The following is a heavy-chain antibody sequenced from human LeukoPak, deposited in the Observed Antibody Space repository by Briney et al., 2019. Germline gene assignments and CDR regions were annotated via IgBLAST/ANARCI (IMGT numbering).Heavy chain of an antibody. CDR3: ATPRGRDFYYFDY. CDR1: GFTLSSYW. Sequence: GGSLRLSCAASGFTLSSYWMSWVRQAPGKGLEWVANIKQDGSEKYYVDSVKGRFTISRDNAKNSLDLQMNSLRAEDTAVYYCATPRGRDFYYFDYWGHGTLVTVSS. J-gene: IGHJ4*01. CDR2: IKQDGSEK. D-gene: IGHD2/OR15-2a*01. V-gene: IGHV3-7*01.